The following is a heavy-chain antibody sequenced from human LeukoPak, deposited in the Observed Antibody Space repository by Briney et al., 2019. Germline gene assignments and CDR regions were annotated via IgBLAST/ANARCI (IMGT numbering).Heavy chain of an antibody. Sequence: ASVKLSCKASGYTFSRYGISWVRQARGQGLEWMGWISAYNGNTNYAQKLQGRVTMTTDTSTSTAYMELRSLRSDDTAVYYCARDRGIVGATTVDYWGQGTLVTVSS. CDR1: GYTFSRYG. V-gene: IGHV1-18*01. CDR3: ARDRGIVGATTVDY. D-gene: IGHD1-26*01. J-gene: IGHJ4*02. CDR2: ISAYNGNT.